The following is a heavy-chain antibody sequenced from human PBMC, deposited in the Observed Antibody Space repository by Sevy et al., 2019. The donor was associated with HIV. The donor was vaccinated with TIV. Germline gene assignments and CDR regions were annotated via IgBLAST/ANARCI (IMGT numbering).Heavy chain of an antibody. CDR1: GFSFSIYW. Sequence: GGSLRLSCAASGFSFSIYWMSWVRQAPGKGLEWGATMKQDGSEDDYVDSVKGRFTISRDNAKNSLFLQMNSLSAEDTAVYYCVREGVGGYSYSLDYWGHGTLVTVSS. J-gene: IGHJ4*01. CDR2: MKQDGSED. V-gene: IGHV3-7*01. CDR3: VREGVGGYSYSLDY. D-gene: IGHD5-18*01.